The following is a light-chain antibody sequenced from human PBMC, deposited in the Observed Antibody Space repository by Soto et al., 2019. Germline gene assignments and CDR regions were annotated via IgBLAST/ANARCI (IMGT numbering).Light chain of an antibody. V-gene: IGKV3-20*01. J-gene: IGKJ3*01. CDR2: DTS. CDR1: QSVSDY. Sequence: EIVLTQSPATLSLSPGERAALSCRASQSVSDYLAWYQRTPGQAPRLVIYDTSRRATGVPDRFSGSGSGTVFTLTISRLEPDDFAVYYCQQYGSSQLTFGPGTKLDIK. CDR3: QQYGSSQLT.